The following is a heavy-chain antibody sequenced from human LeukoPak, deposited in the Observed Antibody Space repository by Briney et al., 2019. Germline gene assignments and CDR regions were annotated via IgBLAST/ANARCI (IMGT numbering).Heavy chain of an antibody. D-gene: IGHD6-13*01. CDR2: IYYSGST. Sequence: SETLSLTCTVSGGSISSYYWSWIRQPPGKGLEWIGYIYYSGSTNYNPSLKSRVTISVDTSKNQFSLKPSSVTAADTAVYYCAGARYSSSWYRGRNWFDPWGQGTLVTVSS. CDR3: AGARYSSSWYRGRNWFDP. J-gene: IGHJ5*02. V-gene: IGHV4-59*01. CDR1: GGSISSYY.